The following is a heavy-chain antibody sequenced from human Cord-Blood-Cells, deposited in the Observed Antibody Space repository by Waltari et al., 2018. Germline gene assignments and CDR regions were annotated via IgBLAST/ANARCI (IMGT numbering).Heavy chain of an antibody. V-gene: IGHV4-39*01. CDR3: ARLDFWSGYYEY. CDR1: GGSIRSSSYY. CDR2: IYYSGST. J-gene: IGHJ4*02. Sequence: QLQLQESGPGLVKPSETLSLTCTVSGGSIRSSSYYWGWIRQPPGKGLEWIGSIYYSGSTYYNPSLKSRVTISVDTSKNQFSLKLSSVTAADTAVYYCARLDFWSGYYEYWGQGTLVTVSS. D-gene: IGHD3-3*01.